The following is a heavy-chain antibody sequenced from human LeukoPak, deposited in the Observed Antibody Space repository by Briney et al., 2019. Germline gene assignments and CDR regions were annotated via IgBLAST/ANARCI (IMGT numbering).Heavy chain of an antibody. CDR2: IYYSGST. J-gene: IGHJ4*02. V-gene: IGHV4-39*01. Sequence: SETLSLTCTVSGGSISSYYWGWIRQPPGKGLEWIGSIYYSGSTYYNPSLKSRVTISVDMSKNQFSLKLSSVTAADTAVYYCATQIPMVRGLYRYYYDSSGYRSESFDYWGQGTLVTVSS. CDR1: GGSISSYY. D-gene: IGHD3-22*01. CDR3: ATQIPMVRGLYRYYYDSSGYRSESFDY.